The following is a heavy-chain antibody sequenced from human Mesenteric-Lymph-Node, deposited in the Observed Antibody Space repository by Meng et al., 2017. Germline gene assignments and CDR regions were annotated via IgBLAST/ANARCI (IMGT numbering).Heavy chain of an antibody. J-gene: IGHJ4*02. Sequence: QVWLEGSCPGLLKPSHTLSLTSTVSGGSINSGDYYWSWIRQPPGKGLEWIGYIYYTGSTYYNPSLKSRVTISMDTSKNQFSLRLSSVTAADTAVYYCARNYYFDYWGQGTLV. CDR2: IYYTGST. V-gene: IGHV4-30-4*01. CDR1: GGSINSGDYY. CDR3: ARNYYFDY.